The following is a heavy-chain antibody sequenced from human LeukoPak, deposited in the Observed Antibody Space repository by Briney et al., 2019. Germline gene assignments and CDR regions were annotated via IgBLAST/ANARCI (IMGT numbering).Heavy chain of an antibody. Sequence: PGGSLRLSCAASGFTFSSYAMSWVRQAPGKGLEWVSAISASGGSTNYADSVKGRFTISRDTSKDTLYLQMNNLRAEDTAVYYCAKDKTTVTLWGQGTLVTVSS. CDR3: AKDKTTVTL. D-gene: IGHD4-11*01. CDR1: GFTFSSYA. CDR2: ISASGGST. J-gene: IGHJ4*02. V-gene: IGHV3-23*01.